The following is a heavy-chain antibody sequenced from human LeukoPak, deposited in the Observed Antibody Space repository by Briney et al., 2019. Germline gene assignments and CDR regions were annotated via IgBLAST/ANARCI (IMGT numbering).Heavy chain of an antibody. V-gene: IGHV1-18*04. CDR3: ARDSEAYYDYVWGSYRPYYFDY. D-gene: IGHD3-16*02. CDR1: GYTFTSYY. CDR2: ISAYNGNT. J-gene: IGHJ4*02. Sequence: ASVKVSCKASGYTFTSYYMYWVRQAPGQGLEWMGWISAYNGNTNYAQKLQGRVTMTTDTSTSTAYMELRSLRSDDTAVYYCARDSEAYYDYVWGSYRPYYFDYWGQGTLVTVSS.